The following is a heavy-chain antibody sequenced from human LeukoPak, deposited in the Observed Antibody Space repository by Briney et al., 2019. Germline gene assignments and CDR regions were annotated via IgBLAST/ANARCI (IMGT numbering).Heavy chain of an antibody. D-gene: IGHD3-3*01. CDR3: AKAPPYYDFWSAPFDY. J-gene: IGHJ4*02. Sequence: GGSLRLSCAASGFTVSSNYMSWVRQAPGKGLEWVSVIYSGGSTYYADSVKGRFTISRDNSKNTLYLQMNSLRVGDTAVYYCAKAPPYYDFWSAPFDYWGQGTLVTVSS. V-gene: IGHV3-53*05. CDR2: IYSGGST. CDR1: GFTVSSNY.